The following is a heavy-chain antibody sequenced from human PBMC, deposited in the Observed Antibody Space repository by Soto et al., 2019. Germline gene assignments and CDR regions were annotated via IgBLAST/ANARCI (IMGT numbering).Heavy chain of an antibody. CDR3: ARLLYSSSWYDPFQH. D-gene: IGHD6-13*01. V-gene: IGHV5-51*01. CDR2: IYPGDSDT. CDR1: GYSFATYW. J-gene: IGHJ1*01. Sequence: PGESRKVSCVGSGYSFATYWIAWVRQMPGKGLEWMGIIYPGDSDTRYSPSFQGQVTISADKSISTAYLQWSSLKASDTAMYYCARLLYSSSWYDPFQHWGQGTLVTVSS.